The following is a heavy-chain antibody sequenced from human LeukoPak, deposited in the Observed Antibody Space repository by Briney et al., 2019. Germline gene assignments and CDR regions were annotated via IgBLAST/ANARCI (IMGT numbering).Heavy chain of an antibody. V-gene: IGHV4-59*08. Sequence: SETLSLTCTISGGSISSYYWSWIRQPPGKGLEWIGYIYYSGSTNYSPSLKSRVTISVDTSKNQFSLKLSSVTAADTAVYYCARQGYSAYEILDYWGQGTLVTVSS. J-gene: IGHJ4*02. CDR2: IYYSGST. CDR3: ARQGYSAYEILDY. D-gene: IGHD5-12*01. CDR1: GGSISSYY.